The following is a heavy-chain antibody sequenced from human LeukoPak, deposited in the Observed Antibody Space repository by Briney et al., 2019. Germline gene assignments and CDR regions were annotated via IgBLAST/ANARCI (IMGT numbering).Heavy chain of an antibody. D-gene: IGHD6-6*01. J-gene: IGHJ5*02. CDR1: GYTFTGYY. Sequence: WASVTVSCRASGYTFTGYYMHWVRQAPGKGLEGMGWINPKSGGTNYAQKVQGRVTMTRDKSISTASMELSRLRSDGAAVYYCSRDMVTYSSSSPWFDPWGQGTLVTVSS. CDR3: SRDMVTYSSSSPWFDP. V-gene: IGHV1-2*02. CDR2: INPKSGGT.